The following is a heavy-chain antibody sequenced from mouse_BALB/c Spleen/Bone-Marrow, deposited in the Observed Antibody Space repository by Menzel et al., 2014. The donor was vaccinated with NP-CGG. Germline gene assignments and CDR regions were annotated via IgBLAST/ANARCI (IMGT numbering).Heavy chain of an antibody. CDR2: INSDGGST. J-gene: IGHJ3*01. D-gene: IGHD1-1*01. Sequence: VHMQQSGGGVVQPGESLKLSCAYNDYEFPSHDMSWVRQTPEQRLELVAAINSDGGSTYYPDTMERRFIITRDNSKKSLYLQMSSLRSEDTAFYYCARHRDYYVSSLFAYWGQGTLVTVSA. CDR3: ARHRDYYVSSLFAY. V-gene: IGHV5-2*01. CDR1: DYEFPSHD.